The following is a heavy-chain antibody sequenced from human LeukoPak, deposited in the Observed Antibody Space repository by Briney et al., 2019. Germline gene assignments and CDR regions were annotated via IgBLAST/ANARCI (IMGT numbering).Heavy chain of an antibody. V-gene: IGHV3-30-3*01. CDR1: GFTVSSNY. CDR3: ARSYYYDSSGYYYQYFDY. CDR2: ISYDGSNK. J-gene: IGHJ4*02. Sequence: GGSLRLSCAASGFTVSSNYMSWVRQAPGKGLEWVAVISYDGSNKYYADSVKGRFTISRDNSKNTLYLQMNSLRAEDTAVYYCARSYYYDSSGYYYQYFDYWGQGTLVTVSS. D-gene: IGHD3-22*01.